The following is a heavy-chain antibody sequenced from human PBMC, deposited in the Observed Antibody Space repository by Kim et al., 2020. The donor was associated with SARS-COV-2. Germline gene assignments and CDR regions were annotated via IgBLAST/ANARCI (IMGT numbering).Heavy chain of an antibody. J-gene: IGHJ4*02. D-gene: IGHD2-2*01. Sequence: ASVKVSCKASGYTFTGYYMHWVRQAPGQGLEWMGWINPNSGGTNYAQKFQGRVTMTRDTSISTAYMELSRLRSDDTAVYYCARGSLRCSSTSCSPAIAARIDYWGQGTLVTVSS. CDR2: INPNSGGT. CDR1: GYTFTGYY. CDR3: ARGSLRCSSTSCSPAIAARIDY. V-gene: IGHV1-2*02.